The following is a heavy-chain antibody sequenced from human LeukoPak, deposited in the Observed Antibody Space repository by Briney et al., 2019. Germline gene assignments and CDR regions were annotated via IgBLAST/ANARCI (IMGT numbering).Heavy chain of an antibody. CDR3: ARGTGARGGSGTYALNY. J-gene: IGHJ4*02. V-gene: IGHV5-51*01. CDR2: ILSGDSDT. CDR1: GYTFRTYS. Sequence: GGSPKISCEASGYTFRTYSIAWVRQMSGKGLGWMGIILSGDSDTRYSPSFQGQVTISADKSITTAYLQWSSLKASDSAMYYCARGTGARGGSGTYALNYWGQGTLVTVSS. D-gene: IGHD3-10*01.